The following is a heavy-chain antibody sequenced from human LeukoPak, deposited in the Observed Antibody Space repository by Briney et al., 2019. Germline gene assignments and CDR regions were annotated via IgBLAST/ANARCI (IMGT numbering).Heavy chain of an antibody. CDR2: IYYSGST. Sequence: SETLSLTCTVSGCSVSSGSYYWSWIRQPPGKRLEWIGYIYYSGSTNYNPSLKSRVTISVDTSKNQFSLKLSSVTAADTAVYYCARIYCSGDSCYPTGWGEGTPVTASS. V-gene: IGHV4-61*01. CDR1: GCSVSSGSYY. CDR3: ARIYCSGDSCYPTG. J-gene: IGHJ4*02. D-gene: IGHD2-15*01.